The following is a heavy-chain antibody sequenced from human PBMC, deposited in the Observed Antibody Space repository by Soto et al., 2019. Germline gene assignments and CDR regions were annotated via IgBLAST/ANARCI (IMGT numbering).Heavy chain of an antibody. J-gene: IGHJ3*02. CDR3: ARDRNDHDAFDI. CDR1: GGTFSSYA. CDR2: IIPIFGTA. Sequence: SVKVSCKASGGTFSSYAISWVRQAPGQGLEWMGGIIPIFGTANYAQKFQGRVTITADESTSTAYMELSSLRSEDTAVYYCARDRNDHDAFDIWGQGTMVTVSS. V-gene: IGHV1-69*13. D-gene: IGHD1-1*01.